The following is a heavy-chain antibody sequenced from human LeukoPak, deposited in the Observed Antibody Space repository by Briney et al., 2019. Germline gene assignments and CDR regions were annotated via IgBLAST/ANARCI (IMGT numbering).Heavy chain of an antibody. CDR2: INPNSGGT. J-gene: IGHJ4*02. CDR3: ARDYVGSSSWYDY. V-gene: IGHV1-2*02. Sequence: ASVKVSCKASGYTLTGYYMHWVRQAPGQGLEWMGWINPNSGGTNYAQKFQGRVTMTRDTSISTAYMELSRLRSDDTAVYYCARDYVGSSSWYDYWGQGTLVTVSS. D-gene: IGHD6-13*01. CDR1: GYTLTGYY.